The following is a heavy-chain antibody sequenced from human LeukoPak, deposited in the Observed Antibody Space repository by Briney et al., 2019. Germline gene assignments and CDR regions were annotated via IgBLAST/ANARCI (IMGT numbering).Heavy chain of an antibody. CDR2: ISHDGSNK. D-gene: IGHD4-17*01. V-gene: IGHV3-30*03. Sequence: GGSLRLSCAASGFTFSSYGMHWVRQAPGKGLEWVAVISHDGSNKYYADSVKGRFTISRDKSKNTLYLQMNSLRAEDTAVYYCAGRYYGDDNVFDYWGQGTMVTVSS. J-gene: IGHJ4*02. CDR3: AGRYYGDDNVFDY. CDR1: GFTFSSYG.